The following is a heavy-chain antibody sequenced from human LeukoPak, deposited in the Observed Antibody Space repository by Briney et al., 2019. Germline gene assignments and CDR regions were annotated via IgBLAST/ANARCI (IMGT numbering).Heavy chain of an antibody. J-gene: IGHJ4*02. CDR2: IYYSGST. CDR1: GGSISSYY. CDR3: ARVPSGSYSFDY. Sequence: SSETLSLTCTVSGGSISSYYWSWIRQPPGKGLEWIGYIYYSGSTNYNPSLKSRVTISVDTSKNQFSLKLSSVTAADTAVYYCARVPSGSYSFDYWGQGTLVTVSS. D-gene: IGHD1-26*01. V-gene: IGHV4-59*01.